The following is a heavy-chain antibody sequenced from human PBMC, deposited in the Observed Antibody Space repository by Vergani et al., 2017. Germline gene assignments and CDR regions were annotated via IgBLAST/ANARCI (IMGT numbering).Heavy chain of an antibody. CDR1: GGSISSYY. D-gene: IGHD3-22*01. J-gene: IGHJ4*02. CDR2: IYYSGST. Sequence: QLQLQESGPGLVKPSETLSLTCTVSGGSISSYYWSWIRQPPGKGLEWIGYIYYSGSTNYNPSLKSRVTISVDTSKNQFSLKLSSVTAADTAVYYCARDRGYYDSSGYYLYYFDYWGQGTLVTVSS. V-gene: IGHV4-59*01. CDR3: ARDRGYYDSSGYYLYYFDY.